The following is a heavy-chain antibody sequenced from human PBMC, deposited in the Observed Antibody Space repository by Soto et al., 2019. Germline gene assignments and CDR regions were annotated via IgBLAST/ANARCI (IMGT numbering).Heavy chain of an antibody. V-gene: IGHV4-34*01. CDR1: GGTFNGYY. CDR2: VNHSGST. Sequence: PSETLSLTCAVCGGTFNGYYWTWIRQAPGKGLEWIGEVNHSGSTNYHPSLKSRVTISEDTSKKQFSLKLTSVTAADTAVYFCARVYSYDYVWGNYRYSARNYGLVVWGQGTTVTVSS. CDR3: ARVYSYDYVWGNYRYSARNYGLVV. J-gene: IGHJ6*02. D-gene: IGHD3-16*01.